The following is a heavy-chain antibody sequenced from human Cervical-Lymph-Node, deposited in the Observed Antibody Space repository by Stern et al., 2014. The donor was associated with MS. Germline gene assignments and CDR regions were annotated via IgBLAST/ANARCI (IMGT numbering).Heavy chain of an antibody. V-gene: IGHV3-48*01. CDR1: GFTFSSYS. D-gene: IGHD2-15*01. CDR2: IHKSGSTV. J-gene: IGHJ4*02. CDR3: ARDPHSLDF. Sequence: EVQLVESGGGLVQPGASLRLSCAASGFTFSSYSMNWVRQAPGQGLEWFSYIHKSGSTVYYADSVKGRFTTSRDNARSSLHLQMNSLRAEDTAVYFCARDPHSLDFWGQGTRVTVSS.